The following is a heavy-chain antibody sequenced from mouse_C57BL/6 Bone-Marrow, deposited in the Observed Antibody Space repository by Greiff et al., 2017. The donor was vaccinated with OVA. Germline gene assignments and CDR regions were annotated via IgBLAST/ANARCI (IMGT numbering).Heavy chain of an antibody. CDR3: AKLGRGGRYAMDY. D-gene: IGHD4-1*01. Sequence: QVQLQQPGAELVMPGASVKLSCKASGYTFTSYWMHWVKQRPGQGLEWIGEIDPSDSYTNYNQKFKGKSTLTVDKSSSTAYMQLSSLTSEDSAVYDCAKLGRGGRYAMDYWGQGTSVTVSS. CDR1: GYTFTSYW. CDR2: IDPSDSYT. J-gene: IGHJ4*01. V-gene: IGHV1-69*01.